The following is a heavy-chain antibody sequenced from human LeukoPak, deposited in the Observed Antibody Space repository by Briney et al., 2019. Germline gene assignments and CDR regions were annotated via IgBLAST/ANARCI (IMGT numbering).Heavy chain of an antibody. CDR1: GGSVSSGSYY. J-gene: IGHJ4*02. CDR2: IYYSGST. Sequence: SETLSLTCTVSGGSVSSGSYYWSWIRQPPGKGLEWIGYIYYSGSTNYNPSPKSRVTISVDTSKDQFSLKLSSVTAADTAVYYCARVGTAHWGQGTLVTVSS. V-gene: IGHV4-61*01. CDR3: ARVGTAH.